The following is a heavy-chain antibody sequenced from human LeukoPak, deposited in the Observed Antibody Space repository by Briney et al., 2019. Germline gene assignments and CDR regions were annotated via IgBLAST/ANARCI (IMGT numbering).Heavy chain of an antibody. CDR3: AREVLHEWELLQLFDH. D-gene: IGHD1-26*01. CDR2: IYYSGST. CDR1: GGSISSGDYY. V-gene: IGHV4-39*02. Sequence: PSETLSLTCTVSGGSISSGDYYWGWIRQPPGKGLEWIGSIYYSGSTYYNPSLKSRVTISVDTSKNQFSLKLSSVTAADTAVYYCAREVLHEWELLQLFDHWGQGTLVTVSS. J-gene: IGHJ4*02.